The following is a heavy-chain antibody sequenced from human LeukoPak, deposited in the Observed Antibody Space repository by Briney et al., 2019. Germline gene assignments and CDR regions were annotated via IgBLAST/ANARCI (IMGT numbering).Heavy chain of an antibody. V-gene: IGHV3-11*01. CDR1: GFTFSDYY. J-gene: IGHJ4*02. Sequence: GGSLRLSCAASGFTFSDYYMSWIRQAPGKGLEWVSYISSSGSTIYYADSVKGRFTISRDNAKNSLYLQMNSLRAEDTAVYYCARDRQPFMITFGGVIDLFDYWGQGTLVTVSS. CDR2: ISSSGSTI. D-gene: IGHD3-16*02. CDR3: ARDRQPFMITFGGVIDLFDY.